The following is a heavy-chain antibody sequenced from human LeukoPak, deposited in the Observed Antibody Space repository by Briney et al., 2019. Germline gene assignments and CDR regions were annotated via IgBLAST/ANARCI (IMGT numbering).Heavy chain of an antibody. D-gene: IGHD4-17*01. CDR1: GGSISSYY. J-gene: IGHJ6*03. CDR3: AREWTVTTLGYYYYYMDV. Sequence: SETLSLTCTVSGGSISSYYWSWIRQPPGKGLEWIGYIYYSGSTNYNPSLKSRVTISVDTSKNQFSLKLSSVTAADTAVYYCAREWTVTTLGYYYYYMDVWGKGTTVTVSS. V-gene: IGHV4-59*01. CDR2: IYYSGST.